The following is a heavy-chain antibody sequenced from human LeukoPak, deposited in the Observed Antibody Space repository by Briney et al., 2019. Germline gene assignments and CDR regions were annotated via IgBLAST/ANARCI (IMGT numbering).Heavy chain of an antibody. CDR1: GFTFSGSA. V-gene: IGHV3-73*01. CDR2: IRSKANSYAT. J-gene: IGHJ4*02. CDR3: TRPALDTAMVSIDY. D-gene: IGHD5-18*01. Sequence: GGSLRLSCAASGFTFSGSAMHWVRQASGKGLEWVGRIRSKANSYATAYAASVKGRFTISRDDSKNTAYPQMNSLKTEDTAVYYCTRPALDTAMVSIDYWGQGTLVTVSS.